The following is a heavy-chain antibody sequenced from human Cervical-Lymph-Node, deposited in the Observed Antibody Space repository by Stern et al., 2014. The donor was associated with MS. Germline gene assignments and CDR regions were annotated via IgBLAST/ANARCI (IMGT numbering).Heavy chain of an antibody. CDR2: LNAGNGDT. J-gene: IGHJ5*02. D-gene: IGHD5-12*01. Sequence: QVQLMQSGAEVKNPGASVKVSCKASGFNFSSYGIHWVRQAPGQRPEWMGWLNAGNGDTKVSQKFQGRVTITRDTSAATVSMDLSGLTSEDTAVYYCASALVALPTYNWLDPWGQGTLVTVSS. CDR1: GFNFSSYG. V-gene: IGHV1-3*01. CDR3: ASALVALPTYNWLDP.